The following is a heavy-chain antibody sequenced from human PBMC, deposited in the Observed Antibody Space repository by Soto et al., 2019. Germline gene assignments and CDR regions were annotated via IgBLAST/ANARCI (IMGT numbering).Heavy chain of an antibody. J-gene: IGHJ4*02. CDR1: GFTFSDHY. D-gene: IGHD1-1*01. CDR3: VRSGEQYNLLDY. CDR2: SSNSGSFT. Sequence: GGSLRLSCAASGFTFSDHYMSWIRQAPGKGLEWIGYSSNSGSFTRYADSVKGRFSISRDNAKNSLYLQINSLRGDDTAIYYCVRSGEQYNLLDYWGQGTPVTVSS. V-gene: IGHV3-11*06.